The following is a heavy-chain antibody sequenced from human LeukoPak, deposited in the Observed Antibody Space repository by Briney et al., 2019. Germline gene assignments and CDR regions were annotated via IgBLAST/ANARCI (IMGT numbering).Heavy chain of an antibody. D-gene: IGHD4-11*01. CDR3: ATDLKSDYTNVDGISWLDP. J-gene: IGHJ5*02. Sequence: ASVKVSCKASGYSFSNDGISWVRQAPGQGLEWMGWISVYNAKTKYARKFEGRFTVSTDTSTTTAYMELRGLRSDDTATYYCATDLKSDYTNVDGISWLDPWGQGTLVTVSS. V-gene: IGHV1-18*01. CDR2: ISVYNAKT. CDR1: GYSFSNDG.